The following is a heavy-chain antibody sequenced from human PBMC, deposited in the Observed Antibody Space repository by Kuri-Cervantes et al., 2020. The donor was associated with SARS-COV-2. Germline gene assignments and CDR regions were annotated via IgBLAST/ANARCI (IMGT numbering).Heavy chain of an antibody. V-gene: IGHV3-72*01. CDR1: GFTFSDHY. Sequence: LSLTCATSGFTFSDHYIDWVRQAPGKGLEWVGRSSNKVYRYTTEYATSVKGRFTISRDNAKNSLYLQMNSLRDEDTAVYYCARGYCSSTSCPPYYYYGMDVWGQGTTVTVSS. J-gene: IGHJ6*02. D-gene: IGHD2-2*01. CDR2: SSNKVYRYTT. CDR3: ARGYCSSTSCPPYYYYGMDV.